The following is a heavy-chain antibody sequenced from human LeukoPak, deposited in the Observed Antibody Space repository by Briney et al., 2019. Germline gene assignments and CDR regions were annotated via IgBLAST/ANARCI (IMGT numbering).Heavy chain of an antibody. CDR1: GFTFSRYW. D-gene: IGHD6-13*01. CDR2: INSDGSDI. J-gene: IGHJ4*02. CDR3: ARQHSSSWYYVDY. Sequence: GGSLRLSCAASGFTFSRYWMHWVRQAPGKGLVWVSRINSDGSDITYADSVKGRFTISRDNAKNTLYLQMNSLRGEDTAVYYCARQHSSSWYYVDYWGQGTLVTVSS. V-gene: IGHV3-74*01.